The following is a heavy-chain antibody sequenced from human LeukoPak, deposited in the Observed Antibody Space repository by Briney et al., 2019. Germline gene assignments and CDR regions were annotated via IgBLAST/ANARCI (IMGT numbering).Heavy chain of an antibody. D-gene: IGHD6-19*01. Sequence: GGSLRLSCAASGFTFSSYGMHWVRQAPGKGLEWVAVISYDGSNKYYADSVKGRFTISRDNSKNTLYLQMNSLRAEDTAVYYCARAEDYWGQGTLVTVSS. CDR2: ISYDGSNK. V-gene: IGHV3-30*03. J-gene: IGHJ4*02. CDR1: GFTFSSYG. CDR3: ARAEDY.